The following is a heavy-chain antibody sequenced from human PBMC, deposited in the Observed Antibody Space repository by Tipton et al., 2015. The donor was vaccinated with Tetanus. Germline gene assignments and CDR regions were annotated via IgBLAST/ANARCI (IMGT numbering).Heavy chain of an antibody. CDR1: GGSISSDAHY. CDR2: ISHSGTT. CDR3: ARGLIDDFLGSRIYFDS. V-gene: IGHV4-61*08. Sequence: GLVKPSETLSLTCTVSGGSISSDAHYWGWIRQAPGKGLEWLGYISHSGTTNYNPSLMSRVTMSADTSRTLFSLTLMSVTAADTAVYFCARGLIDDFLGSRIYFDSWGPGTLVTVSS. J-gene: IGHJ4*02. D-gene: IGHD3-16*01.